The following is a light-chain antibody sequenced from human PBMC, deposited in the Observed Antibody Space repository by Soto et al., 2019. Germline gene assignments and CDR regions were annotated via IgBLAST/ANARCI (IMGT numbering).Light chain of an antibody. J-gene: IGKJ1*01. Sequence: DIQMTQSPSTLSASVGDRVTITCRASQSINNWLAWYQQKPGKAPKLLIYAASILHSGVPSRFSGSGSGTDFTLTISSLQPEDFASYYCQQASSFPWAFGQGTTVDIK. CDR3: QQASSFPWA. V-gene: IGKV1-12*01. CDR1: QSINNW. CDR2: AAS.